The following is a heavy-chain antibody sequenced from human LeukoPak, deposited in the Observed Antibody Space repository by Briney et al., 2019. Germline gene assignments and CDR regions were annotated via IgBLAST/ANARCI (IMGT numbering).Heavy chain of an antibody. CDR2: IYTSGST. V-gene: IGHV4-61*02. CDR1: GGSISSGSYY. Sequence: PSETLSLTCTVSGGSISSGSYYWSWIRQPAGKGLEWIGRIYTSGSTNYNPSLKSRVTISVDTSKNQFSLKLSSVTAADTAVYYCARDSDGYGADYWGQGTLVTVSS. J-gene: IGHJ4*02. CDR3: ARDSDGYGADY. D-gene: IGHD5-18*01.